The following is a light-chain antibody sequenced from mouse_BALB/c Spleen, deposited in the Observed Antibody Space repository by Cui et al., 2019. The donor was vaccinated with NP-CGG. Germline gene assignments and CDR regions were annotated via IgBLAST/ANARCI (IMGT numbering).Light chain of an antibody. V-gene: IGLV1*01. CDR3: ALWYSNHWV. Sequence: QAVLTQESAPTTSPGETVTLTCRSSTGAVTTSNYANWVQEKPDHLFTGLIGGTNNRVPGVPARFSGSLIGDKAARTITGAQTEDEAIYFCALWYSNHWVFGGGTKLTVL. CDR2: GTN. J-gene: IGLJ1*01. CDR1: TGAVTTSNY.